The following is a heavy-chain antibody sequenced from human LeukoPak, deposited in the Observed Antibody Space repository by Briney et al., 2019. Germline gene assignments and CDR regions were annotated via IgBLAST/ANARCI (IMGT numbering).Heavy chain of an antibody. CDR3: ARYVVSGAGKYYFDY. CDR1: GASISSNHYY. J-gene: IGHJ4*02. D-gene: IGHD3-10*01. V-gene: IGHV4-39*01. CDR2: TNYGPTT. Sequence: PSETLSLTCTVSGASISSNHYYCHWIHPPPGPQIPWTPSTNYGPTTYYNPSLTSRVTISVDTSKHQFPLLLSSETAADTSLYLCARYVVSGAGKYYFDYWGQGSLVTVSS.